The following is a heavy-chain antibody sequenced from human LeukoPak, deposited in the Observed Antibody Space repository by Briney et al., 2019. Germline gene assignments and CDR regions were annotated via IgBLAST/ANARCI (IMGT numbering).Heavy chain of an antibody. CDR3: ARSGPLWFGDPVAFDI. V-gene: IGHV4-59*01. CDR2: THYSGST. J-gene: IGHJ3*02. CDR1: GGSFMTYY. D-gene: IGHD3-10*01. Sequence: PSETLSLTCSISGGSFMTYYWNWIRQPPGKDLEWIGYTHYSGSTNYNPSLKSRVTISMDTPENQFSLNLTSVTAADTAIYYCARSGPLWFGDPVAFDIWGHGTLFTVSS.